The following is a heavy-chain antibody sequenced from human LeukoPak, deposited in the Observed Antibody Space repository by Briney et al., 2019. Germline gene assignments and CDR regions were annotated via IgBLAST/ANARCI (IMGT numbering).Heavy chain of an antibody. CDR1: GYTFTGYY. CDR2: INPNSGGT. CDR3: ARDRLEDSSGFDY. V-gene: IGHV1-2*06. J-gene: IGHJ4*02. Sequence: ASVKVSCKASGYTFTGYYMHWVRQAPGQGLEWMGRINPNSGGTNYAQTFQGRVTMTRDTSISTAYMELSRLRSDDTAVYYCARDRLEDSSGFDYWGQGTLVTVSS. D-gene: IGHD3-22*01.